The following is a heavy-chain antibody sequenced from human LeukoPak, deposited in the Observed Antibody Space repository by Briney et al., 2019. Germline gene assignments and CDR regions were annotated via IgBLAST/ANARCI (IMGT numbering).Heavy chain of an antibody. CDR1: GYTFTSYG. V-gene: IGHV1-69*04. Sequence: SVKVSCKASGYTFTSYGISWVRQAPGQGLEWMGRIIPILGIANYAQKFQGRVTITADKSTSTAYMELSSLGSEDTAVYYCARGPTEYGDRGRFDYWGQGTLVTVSS. D-gene: IGHD4-17*01. J-gene: IGHJ4*02. CDR2: IIPILGIA. CDR3: ARGPTEYGDRGRFDY.